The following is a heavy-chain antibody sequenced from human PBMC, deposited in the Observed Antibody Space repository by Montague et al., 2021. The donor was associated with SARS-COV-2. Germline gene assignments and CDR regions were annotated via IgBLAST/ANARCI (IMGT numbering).Heavy chain of an antibody. D-gene: IGHD2-2*01. CDR1: GYSFTSYW. CDR3: ARHLAQYQLLRFDP. CDR2: IDPRDSFS. V-gene: IGHV5-10-1*01. Sequence: QSGAEVKTPGESLRISCKGPGYSFTSYWISWVRQLPGKGPEWVARIDPRDSFSSYNPSFQGHVTISADKSISTVYLQWSSLKASDTAMYFCARHLAQYQLLRFDPWGQGTLVTVSS. J-gene: IGHJ5*02.